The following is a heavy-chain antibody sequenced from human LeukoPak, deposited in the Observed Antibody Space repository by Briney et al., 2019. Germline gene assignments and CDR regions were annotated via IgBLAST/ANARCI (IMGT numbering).Heavy chain of an antibody. Sequence: SSETLSLTCTVSGGSISSYYWSWIRQPPGKGLEWIGDIYYSGSTNYNPSLKSRVTISVDTSKNQFSLKLSSVTAADTAVYYCARDYTGGFDIWGQGTMVTVPS. CDR1: GGSISSYY. D-gene: IGHD1-26*01. CDR2: IYYSGST. CDR3: ARDYTGGFDI. V-gene: IGHV4-59*01. J-gene: IGHJ3*02.